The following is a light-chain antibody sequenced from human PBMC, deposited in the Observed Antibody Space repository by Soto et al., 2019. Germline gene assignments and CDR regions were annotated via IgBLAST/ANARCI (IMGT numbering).Light chain of an antibody. CDR2: GVS. V-gene: IGKV3-20*01. CDR3: QHYGDSSWT. J-gene: IGKJ1*01. Sequence: ELVLTQSPVALSLSSGERATLSCRASQSVSSTLLTWYQQKPGQAPRLLIYGVSSRATGIPDRFSGSGSGTDFTLTISRVAPEDFAVYFCQHYGDSSWTFGQGSRVEIK. CDR1: QSVSSTL.